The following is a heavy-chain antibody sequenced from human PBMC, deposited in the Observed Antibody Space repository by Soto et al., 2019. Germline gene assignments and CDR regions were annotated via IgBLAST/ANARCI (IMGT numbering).Heavy chain of an antibody. D-gene: IGHD2-15*01. CDR1: GGSISSYY. V-gene: IGHV4-59*12. CDR3: ARGQVVAAQP. Sequence: PSETLSLTCTVSGGSISSYYWSWIRYPPGKGLEWIGYIYHSGSTYYNPSLKSRVTISVDRSKNQFYMKLSSVTDEGTAVYYCARGQVVAAQPWGQRNLVTVSS. CDR2: IYHSGST. J-gene: IGHJ5*02.